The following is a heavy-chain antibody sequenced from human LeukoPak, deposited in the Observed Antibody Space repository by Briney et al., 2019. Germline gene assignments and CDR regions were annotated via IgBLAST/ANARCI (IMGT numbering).Heavy chain of an antibody. CDR1: GGTFSSYA. V-gene: IGHV1-69*04. J-gene: IGHJ6*02. D-gene: IGHD2/OR15-2a*01. CDR2: IIPILGIA. Sequence: SVKVSCKASGGTFSSYAISWVRQAPGQGLEWMGRIIPILGIANYAQKFQGRVTITADKSTSTAYMGLSSLRSEDTAVYYCAPGINYYYYGMDVWGQGTTVTVSS. CDR3: APGINYYYYGMDV.